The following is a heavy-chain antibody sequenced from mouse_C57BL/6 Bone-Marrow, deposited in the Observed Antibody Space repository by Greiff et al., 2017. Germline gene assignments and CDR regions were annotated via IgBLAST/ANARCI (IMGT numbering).Heavy chain of an antibody. J-gene: IGHJ3*01. Sequence: EVKLVESGGGLVQPKGSLKLSCAASGFTFTTYALHWVRQAPGKVLEWVARIRSQINNYAPYYADLLTDKFTISRYDSPIMPFLLLNNLKTEDTAMYYCVYGTPFAYGGQGTLVTVSA. CDR3: VYGTPFAY. CDR1: GFTFTTYA. CDR2: IRSQINNYAP. D-gene: IGHD2-1*01. V-gene: IGHV10-3*01.